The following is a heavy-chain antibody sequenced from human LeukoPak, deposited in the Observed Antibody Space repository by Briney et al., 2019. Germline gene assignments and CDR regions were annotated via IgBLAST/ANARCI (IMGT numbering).Heavy chain of an antibody. CDR3: ARSSTVTTVFDP. CDR2: IYYSGST. V-gene: IGHV4-59*12. D-gene: IGHD4-17*01. CDR1: GGSISSYY. Sequence: SETLSLTCTVSGGSISSYYWSWIRQSPGKGLEWIGYIYYSGSTNYNPSLKSRVTMSVDTSKNQFSLKLSSVTAADTAVYYCARSSTVTTVFDPWGQGTLVTVSS. J-gene: IGHJ5*02.